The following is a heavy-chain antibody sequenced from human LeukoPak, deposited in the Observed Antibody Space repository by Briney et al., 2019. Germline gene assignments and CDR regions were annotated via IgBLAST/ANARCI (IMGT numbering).Heavy chain of an antibody. J-gene: IGHJ5*02. D-gene: IGHD2-21*02. V-gene: IGHV5-51*01. CDR1: GYSFTNYW. CDR2: IYPGDSDT. CDR3: ARAVVTAIPSWFDP. Sequence: GESLKISCKGSGYSFTNYWIGWVRQMPGKGLEWMGIIYPGDSDTRYSPSFQGQVIISADKSISTAYLQWSSLKASDTAMYYCARAVVTAIPSWFDPWGLGILVTVSS.